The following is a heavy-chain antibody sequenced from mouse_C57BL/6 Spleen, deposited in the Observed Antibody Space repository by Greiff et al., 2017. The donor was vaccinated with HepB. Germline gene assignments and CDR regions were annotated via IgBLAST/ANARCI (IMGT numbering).Heavy chain of an antibody. CDR2: IWRGGST. V-gene: IGHV2-5*01. D-gene: IGHD2-10*02. J-gene: IGHJ4*01. CDR1: GFSLTSYG. Sequence: VQGVESGPGLVQPSQSLSITCTVSGFSLTSYGVHWVRQSPGKGLEWLGVIWRGGSTDYNAAFMSRLSITKDNSKSQVFFKMNSLQADDTAIYYCAKKCGYGNYVPYAMDYWGQGTSVTVSS. CDR3: AKKCGYGNYVPYAMDY.